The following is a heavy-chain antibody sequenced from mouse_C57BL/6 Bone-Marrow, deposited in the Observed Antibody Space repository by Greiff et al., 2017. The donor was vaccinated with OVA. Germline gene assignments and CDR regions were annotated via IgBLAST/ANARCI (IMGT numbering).Heavy chain of an antibody. CDR2: INPSSGYT. J-gene: IGHJ2*01. D-gene: IGHD1-1*01. V-gene: IGHV1-4*01. Sequence: QVQLQQSGAELARPGASVKMSCKASGYTFTSYTMHWVQQRPGQGLEWIGYINPSSGYTKYNQKFKDKATLTADKSSSTAYMQLSSLTSEDSAVYYCASAYYYGSSYYWGQGTTLTVSS. CDR1: GYTFTSYT. CDR3: ASAYYYGSSYY.